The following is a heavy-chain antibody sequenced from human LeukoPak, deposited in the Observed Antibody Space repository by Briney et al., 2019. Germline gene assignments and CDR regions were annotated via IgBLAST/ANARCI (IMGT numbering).Heavy chain of an antibody. CDR1: GLTFSSNS. CDR3: AKGFSVRGRFDP. D-gene: IGHD2-15*01. V-gene: IGHV3-23*01. Sequence: GGSLRLSCVASGLTFSSNSISWVRQPPGVGLEWASGISVSGITVYADSVKGRLTISRDNSKNTLYLQMNNLRAEDTALYYCAKGFSVRGRFDPWGQGTQVTVSS. J-gene: IGHJ5*02. CDR2: ISVSGIT.